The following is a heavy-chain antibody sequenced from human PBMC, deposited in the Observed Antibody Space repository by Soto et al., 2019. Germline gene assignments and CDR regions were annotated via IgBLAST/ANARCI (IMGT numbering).Heavy chain of an antibody. CDR1: GYTFSNYG. V-gene: IGHV1-18*01. J-gene: IGHJ6*02. D-gene: IGHD6-19*01. Sequence: QVQLVQSGAEVKKPGASVTVSCKTSGYTFSNYGINWVRQAPGQGLEWMGWISGYNGNTNYAQTVQGRVTMTTDTSTGTVYMKLRSLKADDTAIYYGSRFIMVGGWFDPNYYHGMDVWGQGTTVTFSS. CDR2: ISGYNGNT. CDR3: SRFIMVGGWFDPNYYHGMDV.